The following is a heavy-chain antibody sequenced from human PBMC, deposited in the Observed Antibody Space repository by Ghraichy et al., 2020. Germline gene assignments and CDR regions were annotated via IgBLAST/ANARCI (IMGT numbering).Heavy chain of an antibody. CDR2: ISGSGGST. J-gene: IGHJ4*02. CDR3: AKLGREFYDILTGYYNGPYYFDY. V-gene: IGHV3-23*01. Sequence: GESLNISCAASGFTFSSYAMSWVRQAPGKGLEWVSAISGSGGSTYYADSVKGRFTISRDNSKNTLYLQMNSLRAEDTAVYYCAKLGREFYDILTGYYNGPYYFDYWGQGTLVTVSS. CDR1: GFTFSSYA. D-gene: IGHD3-9*01.